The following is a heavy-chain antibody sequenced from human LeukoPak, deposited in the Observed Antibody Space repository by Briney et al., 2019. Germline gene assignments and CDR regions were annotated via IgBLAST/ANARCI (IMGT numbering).Heavy chain of an antibody. CDR1: GGSISSHY. V-gene: IGHV4-4*07. J-gene: IGHJ5*02. CDR2: IYTSGST. Sequence: SETLSLTCTVSGGSISSHYWSWIRQPAGKGLEWIGRIYTSGSTNYNPSLKSRVTMSVDTSKNQFSLKLSSVTAADTAVYYCARGGSGSYLGYNWFDPWGQGTLVTVSS. CDR3: ARGGSGSYLGYNWFDP. D-gene: IGHD3-10*01.